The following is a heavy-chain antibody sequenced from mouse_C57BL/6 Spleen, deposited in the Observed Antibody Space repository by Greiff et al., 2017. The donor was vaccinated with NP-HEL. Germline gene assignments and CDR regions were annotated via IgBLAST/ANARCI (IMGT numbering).Heavy chain of an antibody. V-gene: IGHV1-55*01. D-gene: IGHD1-1*01. Sequence: QVQLKQPGAELVKPGASVKMSCKASGYTFTSYWITWVKQRPGQGLEWIGDIYPGSGSTNYNEKFKSKATLTVDTSSSTAYMQLSSLTSEDSAVYYCARGGSSPHYYAMDYWGQGTSVTVSS. J-gene: IGHJ4*01. CDR1: GYTFTSYW. CDR3: ARGGSSPHYYAMDY. CDR2: IYPGSGST.